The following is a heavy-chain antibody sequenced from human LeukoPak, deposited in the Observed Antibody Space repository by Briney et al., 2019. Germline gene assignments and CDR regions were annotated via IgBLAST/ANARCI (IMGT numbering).Heavy chain of an antibody. J-gene: IGHJ4*02. CDR1: GYSFTSYW. CDR2: IYPGDSDT. Sequence: HGESLKISCKGSGYSFTSYWIGWVRQMPGKGLEWMGIIYPGDSDTRYSPSFQGQVTISADKSISTAYLQWSSLKASDTAMYYCARPATWGSPQEPFDYWGQGTLVTVSS. CDR3: ARPATWGSPQEPFDY. D-gene: IGHD3-16*01. V-gene: IGHV5-51*01.